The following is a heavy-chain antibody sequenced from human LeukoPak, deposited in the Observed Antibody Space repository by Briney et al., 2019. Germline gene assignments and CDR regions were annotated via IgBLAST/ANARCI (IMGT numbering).Heavy chain of an antibody. CDR2: ISWNSGSI. J-gene: IGHJ4*02. D-gene: IGHD2-2*01. V-gene: IGHV3-9*01. Sequence: GGSLRLSCAASGFTFDDYAMHWVRHAPGKGLEWVSGISWNSGSIDYADSVKGRFTISRDNAKNSLYLQMNSLGAEDTALYYCAKAGAYCSSTSCFYFDYWGQGTLVTVSS. CDR3: AKAGAYCSSTSCFYFDY. CDR1: GFTFDDYA.